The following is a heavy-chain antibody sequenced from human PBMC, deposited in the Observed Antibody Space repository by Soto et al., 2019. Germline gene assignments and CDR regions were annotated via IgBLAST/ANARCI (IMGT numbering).Heavy chain of an antibody. V-gene: IGHV3-23*01. CDR2: IDGGGGGT. CDR1: GFTFETYV. D-gene: IGHD2-8*01. CDR3: AKGVSDVNWCEEY. Sequence: EVQLLESGGGLVQPGGSLRLTCAASGFTFETYVMTWVRQTPGQGLEWVSAIDGGGGGTYYAGSVKGRFTISRDNLENTLFLQMENLRVEDTAVYYCAKGVSDVNWCEEYWGQGMLVTVSS. J-gene: IGHJ4*02.